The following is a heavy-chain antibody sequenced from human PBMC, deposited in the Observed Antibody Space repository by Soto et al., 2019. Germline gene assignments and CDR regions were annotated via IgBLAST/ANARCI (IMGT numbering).Heavy chain of an antibody. CDR3: AREGTYCSGGSCYPHFDY. CDR1: GFTFISYG. J-gene: IGHJ4*02. CDR2: IWYDGSNK. V-gene: IGHV3-33*01. D-gene: IGHD2-15*01. Sequence: QVQLVESGGGVVQPGRSLRLSCAASGFTFISYGMHWVRQAPGKGQEWVAVIWYDGSNKYYADYVKGRFTISRDNSKNTLYLQMNSLRAEDTAVYYCAREGTYCSGGSCYPHFDYWGQGTLVTVSS.